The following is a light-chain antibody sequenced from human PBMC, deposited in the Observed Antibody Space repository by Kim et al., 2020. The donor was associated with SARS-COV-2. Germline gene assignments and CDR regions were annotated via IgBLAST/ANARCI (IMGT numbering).Light chain of an antibody. V-gene: IGKV3D-20*02. CDR2: AAS. J-gene: IGKJ1*01. Sequence: SPGESVTLSCRASQSIGSTFLAWYQQKPGQAPRLLIHAASRRATGSPDRFSGSGSGSDYTLTISRLEPEDFGVYYCQQGSKSPWTFGQGTKVDIK. CDR3: QQGSKSPWT. CDR1: QSIGSTF.